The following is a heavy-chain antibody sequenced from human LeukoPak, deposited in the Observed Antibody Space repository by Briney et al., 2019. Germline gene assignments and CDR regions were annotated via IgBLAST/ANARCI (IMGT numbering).Heavy chain of an antibody. J-gene: IGHJ2*01. CDR3: ARDLSGDWYFDL. Sequence: GGSPRLSCAASGFTFSIYAMNWVRQAPGKGLEWVSVISGRGEHTYYADSVKGRLTISRDNSNNTLYLQMNSLRAEDAAVYYCARDLSGDWYFDLWGRGTLVTVSS. CDR1: GFTFSIYA. CDR2: ISGRGEHT. V-gene: IGHV3-23*01. D-gene: IGHD7-27*01.